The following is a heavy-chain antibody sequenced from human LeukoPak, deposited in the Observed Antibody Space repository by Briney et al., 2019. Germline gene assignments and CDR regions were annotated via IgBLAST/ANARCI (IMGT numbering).Heavy chain of an antibody. CDR1: GGSISSYY. V-gene: IGHV4-59*12. CDR3: ARTLEYYYEAEYYFDY. J-gene: IGHJ4*02. CDR2: IYYSGST. D-gene: IGHD3-22*01. Sequence: SETLSLTCTVSGGSISSYYWSWIRQPPGKGLEWIGYIYYSGSTNYNPSLKSRVTISVDTSKNQFSLKLSSVTAADTAVYYCARTLEYYYEAEYYFDYWGQGTLVTVSS.